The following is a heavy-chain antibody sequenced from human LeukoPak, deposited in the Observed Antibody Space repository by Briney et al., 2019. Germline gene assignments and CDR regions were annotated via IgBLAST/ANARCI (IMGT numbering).Heavy chain of an antibody. D-gene: IGHD2-2*01. CDR2: INHSGST. CDR3: ARGRRRVGSSTSFDP. CDR1: GGSFSGYY. V-gene: IGHV4-34*01. Sequence: SETLSLTCAVYGGSFSGYYWSWIRQPPGKGLEWIGEINHSGSTNYNPSLKSRVTISVDTSKSQFSLKLSPVTAADTAVYYCARGRRRVGSSTSFDPWGQGTLVTVSS. J-gene: IGHJ5*02.